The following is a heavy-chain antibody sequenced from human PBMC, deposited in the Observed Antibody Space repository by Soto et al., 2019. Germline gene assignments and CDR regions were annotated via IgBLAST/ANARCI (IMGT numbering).Heavy chain of an antibody. Sequence: QLQLQESGSGLVKPSQTLSLTCAVSGGSIRSGGYSWSWIRQPPGKGLEWIGYIYHSGSTYYNPSLKSRVTISVDRSKNQFSLKLSSVTAADTAVYYCARENNVLPGGYFDYWGQGTLVTVSS. J-gene: IGHJ4*02. CDR1: GGSIRSGGYS. CDR2: IYHSGST. V-gene: IGHV4-30-2*01. CDR3: ARENNVLPGGYFDY. D-gene: IGHD3-10*01.